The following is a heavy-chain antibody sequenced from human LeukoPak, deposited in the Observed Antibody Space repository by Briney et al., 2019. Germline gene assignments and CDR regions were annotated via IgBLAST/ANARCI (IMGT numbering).Heavy chain of an antibody. V-gene: IGHV1-2*02. CDR2: INPNSGGT. CDR1: GYTFTGYY. Sequence: GASVKVSCKASGYTFTGYYMHWVRQAPGQGLEWMGWINPNSGGTNYAQKFQGRGTMTRDTSISTAYMELSRLRSDDTAVYYCARVPFKDGYNDGGYWGQGTLVTVSS. D-gene: IGHD5-24*01. CDR3: ARVPFKDGYNDGGY. J-gene: IGHJ4*02.